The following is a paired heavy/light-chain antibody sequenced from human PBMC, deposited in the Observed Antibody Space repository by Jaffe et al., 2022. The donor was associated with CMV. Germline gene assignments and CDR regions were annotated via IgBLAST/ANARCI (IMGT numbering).Heavy chain of an antibody. CDR2: INPNSGGT. Sequence: QVQLVQSGAEVKTPGVSVKVSCKASGYTFTDHYIHWVRQAPGQGLEWMAWINPNSGGTKYAQKSQGRVTLTRDTSISTAYMELSRLRSDDTALYYCVRGGSMNYNSSGYYVFDSWGQGTLVTVSS. CDR3: VRGGSMNYNSSGYYVFDS. J-gene: IGHJ4*02. D-gene: IGHD3-22*01. CDR1: GYTFTDHY. V-gene: IGHV1-2*02.
Light chain of an antibody. CDR2: KVS. CDR3: MQHTDWPPT. V-gene: IGKV2-30*02. J-gene: IGKJ4*01. CDR1: QSLVHSDGTTY. Sequence: DVVMTQSPLSLPVTLGQPASISCRSSQSLVHSDGTTYLNWFQLRPGQSPRRLIYKVSNRDSGVPDRFSGSGSGTGFTLKISRVEAEDVGMYYCMQHTDWPPTFGGGTKVEIK.